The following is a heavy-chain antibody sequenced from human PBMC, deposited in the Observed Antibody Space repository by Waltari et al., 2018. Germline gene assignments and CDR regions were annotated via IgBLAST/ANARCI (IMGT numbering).Heavy chain of an antibody. Sequence: QVQLVQSGAEVKKPGSSVKVSCKASGGTFNNYAISWLRQAPGQGLEWMGGIIPLLHTSKYAQKFQGRFTSTADGSTSTAYMELSGLRSEDTAVYFCARVGGSYLGVDYFYYNMDVWGQGTSVTVSS. CDR1: GGTFNNYA. CDR2: IIPLLHTS. CDR3: ARVGGSYLGVDYFYYNMDV. D-gene: IGHD1-26*01. J-gene: IGHJ6*02. V-gene: IGHV1-69*01.